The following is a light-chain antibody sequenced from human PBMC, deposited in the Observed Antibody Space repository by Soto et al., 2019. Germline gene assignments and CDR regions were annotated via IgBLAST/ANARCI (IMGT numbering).Light chain of an antibody. J-gene: IGKJ1*01. Sequence: DIQMTQSPSTLSASVGDRVIITCRASQSVSSWLAWYQQKAGKAPQLLIYQASTLERGVPSRFSGRGSGTEFTLTISSLQPDYFATSYSQQYCTSSSTFGQGT. CDR3: QQYCTSSST. V-gene: IGKV1-5*03. CDR1: QSVSSW. CDR2: QAS.